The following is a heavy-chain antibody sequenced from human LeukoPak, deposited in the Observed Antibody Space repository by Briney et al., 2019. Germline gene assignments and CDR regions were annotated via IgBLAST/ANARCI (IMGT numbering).Heavy chain of an antibody. CDR3: ARRLSWGEYRFDY. J-gene: IGHJ4*02. CDR2: VYYSGSS. V-gene: IGHV4-30-4*01. CDR1: GNSVNSRDFY. Sequence: SETLSLTCTVSGNSVNSRDFYWNWIRQPPGKGLGWLGEVYYSGSSYSNPSLRSRLTLSLDMSKNQSSLRVTSMSAADTAVYFCARRLSWGEYRFDYWGQGTLVTVSS. D-gene: IGHD3-16*01.